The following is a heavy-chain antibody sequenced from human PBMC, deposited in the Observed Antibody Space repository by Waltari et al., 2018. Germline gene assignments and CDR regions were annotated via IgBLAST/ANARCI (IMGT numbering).Heavy chain of an antibody. CDR3: TTVVVVAATGVDY. Sequence: EVQLVESGGGLVKPGGSLRLSCAASGFTFSNAWMSWVRQAPGKGLEWVGRIKSKTDGWTTDYAAPVKGRFTISRDESKNTLYLQRNSLKTEDTAVYYCTTVVVVAATGVDYWGQGTLVTVSS. CDR2: IKSKTDGWTT. CDR1: GFTFSNAW. V-gene: IGHV3-15*01. J-gene: IGHJ4*02. D-gene: IGHD2-15*01.